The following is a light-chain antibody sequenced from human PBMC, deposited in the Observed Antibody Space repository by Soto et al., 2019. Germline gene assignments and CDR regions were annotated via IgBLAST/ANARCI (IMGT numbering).Light chain of an antibody. J-gene: IGLJ3*02. V-gene: IGLV7-46*01. CDR1: TGGVTSGHY. CDR2: DTS. CDR3: LLSYSGANWL. Sequence: QAVVTQEPSLTVSPGGTVTLTCGSTTGGVTSGHYPYWLQQKPGQAPRTLIYDTSNKHSWTPARFSGSLLGGKAALTLSGAQPEDEAEYYCLLSYSGANWLFGGGTKLTVL.